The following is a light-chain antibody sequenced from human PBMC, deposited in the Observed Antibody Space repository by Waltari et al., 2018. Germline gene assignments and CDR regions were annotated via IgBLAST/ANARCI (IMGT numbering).Light chain of an antibody. CDR3: QQRSNWPMT. CDR1: QGVSMY. Sequence: EVVLTQSPATLSLSPGDTATLSCRASQGVSMYLAWYQHRPGQGPRPLIYDATNRATGIPARFGGSGSGTDFTLTISSLDPEDFAVYFCQQRSNWPMTFGGG. CDR2: DAT. V-gene: IGKV3-11*01. J-gene: IGKJ4*01.